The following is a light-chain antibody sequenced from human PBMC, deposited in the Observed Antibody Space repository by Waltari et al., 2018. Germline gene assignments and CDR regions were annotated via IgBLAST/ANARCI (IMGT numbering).Light chain of an antibody. CDR2: DVY. Sequence: QSALTQPAPVSGSPGQAIIISCTGTGSDVGGYGHVSWYQQYPGKAPRLIIYDVYNRPSGVSNRFSGSKSDNTASLTISGLQAEDESVYYCSSYTSSGVVFGGGTKLTVL. J-gene: IGLJ2*01. CDR1: GSDVGGYGH. V-gene: IGLV2-14*01. CDR3: SSYTSSGVV.